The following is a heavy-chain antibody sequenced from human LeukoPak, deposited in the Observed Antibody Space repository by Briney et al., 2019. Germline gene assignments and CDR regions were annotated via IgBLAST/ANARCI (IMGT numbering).Heavy chain of an antibody. V-gene: IGHV3-30*18. CDR3: AKDPPTSGYDLDY. CDR1: GFTFRSHG. J-gene: IGHJ4*02. D-gene: IGHD3-22*01. Sequence: GRSLRLSCAASGFTFRSHGMHWVRQAPGKGLEWVAVISYDGSKQYYADSVKGRFTISRDNGKHTLYLQMNSLRAEDTGAYYCAKDPPTSGYDLDYWGQGTLVTVSS. CDR2: ISYDGSKQ.